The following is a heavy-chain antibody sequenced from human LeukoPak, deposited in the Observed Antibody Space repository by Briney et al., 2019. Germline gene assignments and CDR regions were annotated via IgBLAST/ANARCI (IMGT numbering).Heavy chain of an antibody. CDR2: TYNRTRWNN. Sequence: SQALSLTLAISGDSVSSSSSAWNWVRQSPSRGLEWVGRTYNRTRWNNDDALSVESRITINPDTSKNQFSLHLNSVTPEDTAVYYCASAAIIAGAGCFDYWGQGTLVTVSS. D-gene: IGHD6-13*01. J-gene: IGHJ4*02. CDR1: GDSVSSSSSA. V-gene: IGHV6-1*01. CDR3: ASAAIIAGAGCFDY.